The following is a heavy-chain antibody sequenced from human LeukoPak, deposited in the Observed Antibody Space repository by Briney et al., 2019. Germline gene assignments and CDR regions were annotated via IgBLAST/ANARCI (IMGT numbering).Heavy chain of an antibody. V-gene: IGHV1-18*01. J-gene: IGHJ4*02. D-gene: IGHD5-18*01. CDR3: ARDKGRAYSYGYVDY. CDR1: GYTFTSYG. CDR2: ISAYNGNT. Sequence: ASVKVSCKASGYTFTSYGISWVRQAPGQGLEWMGWISAYNGNTNYAQKLQGRVTMTTDTSTSTAYMELRSLRSDDTAVYYCARDKGRAYSYGYVDYWGQGTLVTVS.